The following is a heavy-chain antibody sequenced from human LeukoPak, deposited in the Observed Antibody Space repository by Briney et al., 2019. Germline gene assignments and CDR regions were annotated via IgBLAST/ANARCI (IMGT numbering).Heavy chain of an antibody. J-gene: IGHJ3*02. CDR2: IIPIFGTA. D-gene: IGHD3-22*01. CDR1: GGTFSSYA. V-gene: IGHV1-69*05. Sequence: SVKVSCKAFGGTFSSYAISWVRQAPGQGLEWMGGIIPIFGTANYAQKFQGRVTITTDESTSTAYVELSSLRSEDTAVYYCARKYYYDSSGYYGPDAFDIWGQGTMVTVSS. CDR3: ARKYYYDSSGYYGPDAFDI.